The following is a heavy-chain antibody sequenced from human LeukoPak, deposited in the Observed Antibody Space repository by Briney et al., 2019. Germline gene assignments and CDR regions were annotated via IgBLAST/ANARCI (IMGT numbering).Heavy chain of an antibody. CDR2: FHYSGSA. Sequence: PSETLSLTCTVSGDSISSYYWSWIRQPPGKGLEWIAYFHYSGSATYNPSLKSRVTISMDTSKNQFSLKLSSVSPADTAVYYCARAGGNVNWFDPWGQGTLVTVSS. D-gene: IGHD1-26*01. V-gene: IGHV4-59*01. CDR1: GDSISSYY. CDR3: ARAGGNVNWFDP. J-gene: IGHJ5*02.